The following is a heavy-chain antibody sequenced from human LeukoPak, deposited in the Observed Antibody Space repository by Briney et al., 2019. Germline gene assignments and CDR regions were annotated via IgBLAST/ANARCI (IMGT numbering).Heavy chain of an antibody. D-gene: IGHD5-24*01. CDR3: ARDEMGIDY. Sequence: PGGSLRLSCAASGFTFSSYGMHWVRQAPGKGLEWVAVISYDGSNKYYADSVKGRFTISRDNSKNTLFLQMNSLRAEDTAVYYCARDEMGIDYWGQGTLVTVSS. J-gene: IGHJ4*02. CDR1: GFTFSSYG. V-gene: IGHV3-30*03. CDR2: ISYDGSNK.